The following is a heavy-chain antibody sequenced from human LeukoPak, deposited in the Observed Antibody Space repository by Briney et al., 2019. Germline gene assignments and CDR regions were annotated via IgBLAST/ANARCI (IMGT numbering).Heavy chain of an antibody. V-gene: IGHV3-23*01. D-gene: IGHD2-2*01. CDR3: AKEPYCSSTSCIGEYFQR. Sequence: GGSLRLSCAASGFTFSSYAMSWVRQAPGKGLEWVSAISGSGGSTYYADSVKGRFTFSRDNSKNTLYLQMNSLRAEDTAVYYCAKEPYCSSTSCIGEYFQRWGQGTLVTVSS. CDR1: GFTFSSYA. CDR2: ISGSGGST. J-gene: IGHJ1*01.